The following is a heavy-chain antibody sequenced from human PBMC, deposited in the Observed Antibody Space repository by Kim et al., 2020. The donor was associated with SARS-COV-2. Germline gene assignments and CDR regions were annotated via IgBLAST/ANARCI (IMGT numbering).Heavy chain of an antibody. CDR3: ARVMFARYYGSGSSDAFDI. Sequence: GRFTISRDNSKNTLYLQMNSLRAEDTAVYYCARVMFARYYGSGSSDAFDIWGQGTMVTVSS. J-gene: IGHJ3*02. V-gene: IGHV3-53*01. D-gene: IGHD3-10*01.